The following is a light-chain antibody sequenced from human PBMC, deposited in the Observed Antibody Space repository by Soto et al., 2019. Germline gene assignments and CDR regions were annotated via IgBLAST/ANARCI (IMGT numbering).Light chain of an antibody. CDR2: DVS. CDR3: CSYAGNSLGV. J-gene: IGLJ3*02. CDR1: SSDVGGSNF. Sequence: QSALTQPRSVSGSPGQSVTISCTGSSSDVGGSNFVSWYQQHPVKAPKLVIYDVSKRPSGVPDRFSGSKSVNTASLSISGLQAEDEADYYCCSYAGNSLGVFGGGTKLTVL. V-gene: IGLV2-11*01.